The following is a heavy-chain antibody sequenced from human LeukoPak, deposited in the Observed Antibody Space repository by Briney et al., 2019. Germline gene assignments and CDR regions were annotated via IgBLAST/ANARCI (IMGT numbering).Heavy chain of an antibody. CDR1: GYTFTSYD. CDR2: MNPNSGNT. V-gene: IGHV1-8*03. J-gene: IGHJ6*03. CDR3: ARGGYSSGWLWGHSHYYYYMDV. Sequence: ASVKVSCKASGYTFTSYDINWVRQATGQGLEWMGWMNPNSGNTGYAQKFQGRVTITRNTSISTAYMELSSLRSEDTAVYYCARGGYSSGWLWGHSHYYYYMDVWGKGTTVTVSS. D-gene: IGHD6-19*01.